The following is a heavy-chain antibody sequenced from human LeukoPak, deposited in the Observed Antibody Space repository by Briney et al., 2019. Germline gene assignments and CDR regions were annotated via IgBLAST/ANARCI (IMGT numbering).Heavy chain of an antibody. CDR2: IIPIFGTA. Sequence: SVKVSCKASGYTFASYGISWVRQAPGQGLEWMGGIIPIFGTANYAQKFQGRVTMTRDTSTSTVYMELSSLRSDDTAVYYCARTAARRFDYWGQGTLVTVSS. CDR3: ARTAARRFDY. D-gene: IGHD6-6*01. V-gene: IGHV1-69*05. J-gene: IGHJ4*02. CDR1: GYTFASYG.